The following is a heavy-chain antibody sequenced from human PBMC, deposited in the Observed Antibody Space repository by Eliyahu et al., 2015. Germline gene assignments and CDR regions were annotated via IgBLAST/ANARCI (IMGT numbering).Heavy chain of an antibody. CDR2: IYYSGST. V-gene: IGHV4-59*01. CDR1: GGSISXYY. Sequence: QVQLQESGPGLVKPSETLSLPCTVSGGSISXYYWSWIRQPPGKGLEWIGHIYYSGSTNYNPSLKSRVTISVDTSKNQFSLKLSSVTAADTAVYYCARSPPDSSALQWGQGTLVTVSS. CDR3: ARSPPDSSALQ. D-gene: IGHD3-22*01. J-gene: IGHJ4*02.